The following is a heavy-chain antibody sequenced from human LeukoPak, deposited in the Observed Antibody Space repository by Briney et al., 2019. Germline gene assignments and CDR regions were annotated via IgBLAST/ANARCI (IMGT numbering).Heavy chain of an antibody. CDR3: ARDLGGREGYNYCFDY. Sequence: ASETLSLTCTVSGGSISSYYWSWLRQPPGKGLEWIGYIYYSGSTNYNPSLKSRVTISVDTSENQFSLKLSSVTAADTAVYYCARDLGGREGYNYCFDYWGQGTLVTVSS. CDR2: IYYSGST. J-gene: IGHJ4*02. CDR1: GGSISSYY. V-gene: IGHV4-59*01. D-gene: IGHD5-24*01.